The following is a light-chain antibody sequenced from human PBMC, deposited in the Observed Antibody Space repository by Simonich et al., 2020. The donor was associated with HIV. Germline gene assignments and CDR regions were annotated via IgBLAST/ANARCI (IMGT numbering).Light chain of an antibody. CDR3: QQYYSTPPS. V-gene: IGKV1-NL1*01. CDR2: AAS. CDR1: QSINRY. Sequence: DIQMTQSPSTLSASVGNRVTITCRASQSINRYFAWYQQKPGKAPKLLLYAASRLESGVPSRFSGSGSGTDYTLTISSLQPEDFATYYCQQYYSTPPSFGQGTKLEIK. J-gene: IGKJ2*01.